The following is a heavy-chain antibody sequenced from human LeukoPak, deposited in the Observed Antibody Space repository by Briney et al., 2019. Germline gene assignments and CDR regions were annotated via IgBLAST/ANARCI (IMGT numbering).Heavy chain of an antibody. V-gene: IGHV3-66*01. D-gene: IGHD4-23*01. J-gene: IGHJ4*02. CDR2: IYSGGST. Sequence: GGSLRLSCAPSGFTVSSNYMSWVRQAPGKGLEWVSVIYSGGSTYYADSVKGRFTISRDNSKNTLYLQMNSLRAEDTAVYYCARETVNGNSPGYWGQGTLVTVSS. CDR3: ARETVNGNSPGY. CDR1: GFTVSSNY.